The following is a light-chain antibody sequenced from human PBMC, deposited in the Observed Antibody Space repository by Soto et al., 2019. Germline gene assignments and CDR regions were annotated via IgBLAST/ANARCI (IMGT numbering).Light chain of an antibody. V-gene: IGKV3-11*01. J-gene: IGKJ5*01. Sequence: EIVLTQSPATLSLSPGERATLSCRASQSISSSLAWFQQQPGHAPRLLIFGASNRATGIPVRFSGSGSVTDCTLTISSLEPEDFAVYYGQQGYTWPITFGQGTRLEIK. CDR1: QSISSS. CDR2: GAS. CDR3: QQGYTWPIT.